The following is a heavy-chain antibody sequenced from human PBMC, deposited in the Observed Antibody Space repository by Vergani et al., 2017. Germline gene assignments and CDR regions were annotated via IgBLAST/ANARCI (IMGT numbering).Heavy chain of an antibody. Sequence: QLQLKESGPGLVKPSETLSLTCDVSGGSVTSTSYHWAWIRLPPGKGLEWIGSLYNPGKTYYNSSLESRLSLSVDTSTNQFFMRLNSVTAADTAVYYCARAGHRLPLTYWGQGTLVTVSS. CDR2: LYNPGKT. V-gene: IGHV4-39*01. D-gene: IGHD4-11*01. CDR1: GGSVTSTSYH. CDR3: ARAGHRLPLTY. J-gene: IGHJ4*02.